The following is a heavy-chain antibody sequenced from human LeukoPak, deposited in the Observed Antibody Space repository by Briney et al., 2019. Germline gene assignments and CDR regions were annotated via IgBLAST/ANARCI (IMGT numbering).Heavy chain of an antibody. V-gene: IGHV3-30*02. Sequence: QPGGSLRLSCAASGFTFSSYGMHWVRQAPGKGLEWVAFIRYDGSNKYYADSVKGRFTISRDNADNTLFLQMNSLRAEDTAVYYCVRYGSGSYLRDPFDYWGQGTLVTVSS. CDR3: VRYGSGSYLRDPFDY. CDR1: GFTFSSYG. CDR2: IRYDGSNK. J-gene: IGHJ4*02. D-gene: IGHD3-10*01.